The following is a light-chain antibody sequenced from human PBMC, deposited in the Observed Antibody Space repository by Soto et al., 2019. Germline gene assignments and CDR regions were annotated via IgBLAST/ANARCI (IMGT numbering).Light chain of an antibody. J-gene: IGKJ3*01. Sequence: EMVLTQSPATLSLSPGERATLSCRASQSVSSNLAWYQQKPGQAPRLLVYDTANRATGIPARFSATGSGTDFTLTISSLEPEDFAIYYCQQRSSWPPTFGPGTKVDIK. CDR2: DTA. CDR3: QQRSSWPPT. V-gene: IGKV3-11*01. CDR1: QSVSSN.